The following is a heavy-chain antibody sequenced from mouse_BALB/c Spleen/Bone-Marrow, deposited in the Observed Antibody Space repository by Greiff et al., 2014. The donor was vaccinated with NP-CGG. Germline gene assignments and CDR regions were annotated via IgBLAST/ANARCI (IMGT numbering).Heavy chain of an antibody. J-gene: IGHJ4*01. CDR2: INPTNGRS. D-gene: IGHD1-1*01. CDR1: GYIFTNYW. V-gene: IGHV1S81*02. Sequence: QVQLQQSGAELVKPGASVKLSCKASGYIFTNYWTHWVKQRPGQGLSWIGEINPTNGRSNYNEKFKSKATLTVDKSSSTAYMQLSSLTSEDSAVYYCARRGDYYGAMDYWGQGTSVTVSS. CDR3: ARRGDYYGAMDY.